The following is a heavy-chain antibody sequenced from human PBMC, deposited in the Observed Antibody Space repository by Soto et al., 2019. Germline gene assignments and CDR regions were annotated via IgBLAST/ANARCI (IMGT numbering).Heavy chain of an antibody. D-gene: IGHD3-3*01. V-gene: IGHV4-30-2*01. CDR3: ARANFWSGYYIGRRGGFDY. CDR2: IYHSGST. CDR1: GGSISSGGYS. Sequence: QLQLQESGSGLVKPSQTLSLTCAVSGGSISSGGYSWSWIRQPPGKGLEWIGYIYHSGSTYYNPSLKSRVTISVDRSKNQVSLKLSSVTAADTAVYYCARANFWSGYYIGRRGGFDYWGQGTLVTVSS. J-gene: IGHJ4*02.